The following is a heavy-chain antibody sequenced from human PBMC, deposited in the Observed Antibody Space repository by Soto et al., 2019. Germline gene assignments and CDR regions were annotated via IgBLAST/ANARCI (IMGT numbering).Heavy chain of an antibody. D-gene: IGHD3-22*01. Sequence: SETLSLTCTVSGGSISSYYWSWIRQPPGKGLEWIGYIYYSGSTNYNPSLKSRVTISVDTSKNQFSLKLSSVTAADTAVYYCRLYYYDSSGHPGVDYWGQGTLVTVSS. CDR2: IYYSGST. CDR1: GGSISSYY. J-gene: IGHJ4*02. V-gene: IGHV4-59*01. CDR3: RLYYYDSSGHPGVDY.